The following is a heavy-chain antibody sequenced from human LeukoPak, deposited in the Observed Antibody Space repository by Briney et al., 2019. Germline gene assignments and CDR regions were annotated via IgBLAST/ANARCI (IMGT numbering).Heavy chain of an antibody. Sequence: SETLSLTCTVSGYSISSGYYWGWIRQPPGKGLEWIGSIYHSGSTYYTPSLKSRVTISVDTSKNQFSLKLSSVTAADTAVYYCAREEYYYGSGILYFDYWGQGTLVTVSS. D-gene: IGHD3-10*01. CDR3: AREEYYYGSGILYFDY. CDR2: IYHSGST. V-gene: IGHV4-38-2*02. CDR1: GYSISSGYY. J-gene: IGHJ4*02.